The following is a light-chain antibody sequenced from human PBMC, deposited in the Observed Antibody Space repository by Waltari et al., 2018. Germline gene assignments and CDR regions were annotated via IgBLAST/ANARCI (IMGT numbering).Light chain of an antibody. CDR2: RAS. V-gene: IGKV1-5*03. CDR3: QHYNSYPLT. J-gene: IGKJ4*01. Sequence: DIQLTQSPSTLPASVVDRVTITCRASQRVSTWLAWYQQKPGKAPKLLIYRASILESGVPSRFSGSGSGTEFTLTISSLQPEDFATYFCQHYNSYPLTFGGGTKVDI. CDR1: QRVSTW.